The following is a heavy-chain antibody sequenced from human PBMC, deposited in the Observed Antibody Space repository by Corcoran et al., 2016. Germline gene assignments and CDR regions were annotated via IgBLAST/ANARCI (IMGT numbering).Heavy chain of an antibody. D-gene: IGHD3-22*01. J-gene: IGHJ5*02. Sequence: QVQLQESGPGLVKPSETLSLTCTVSGGSISSYYWSWIRQPPGKGLEWIGYIYYRGSTNYNPSLKSRVTISVDTSKNQFSLKLSSVTAADTAVYYCARVVLWGQDSSGYSSGGTNWFDPWGQGTLVTVSS. CDR3: ARVVLWGQDSSGYSSGGTNWFDP. CDR1: GGSISSYY. CDR2: IYYRGST. V-gene: IGHV4-59*01.